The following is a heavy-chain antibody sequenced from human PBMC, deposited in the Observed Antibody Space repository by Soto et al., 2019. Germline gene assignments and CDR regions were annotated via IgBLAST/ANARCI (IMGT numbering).Heavy chain of an antibody. D-gene: IGHD3-10*01. V-gene: IGHV4-30-2*01. CDR1: GGSISSGGYS. CDR2: IYHSGST. CDR3: ARDTRGEGHDY. Sequence: SETLSLSCAVSGGSISSGGYSWSWIRQPPGKGLEWIGYIYHSGSTYYNPSLKSRVTISVDRSKNQFSLKLSSVTAADTAVYYCARDTRGEGHDYWGQGTLVTVSS. J-gene: IGHJ4*02.